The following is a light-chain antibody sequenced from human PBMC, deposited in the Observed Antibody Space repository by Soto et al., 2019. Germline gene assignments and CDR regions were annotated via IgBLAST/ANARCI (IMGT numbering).Light chain of an antibody. V-gene: IGKV1-5*01. J-gene: IGKJ1*01. Sequence: DIQMTQSPSTLSASVGDRVTITCRASQSINSWLAWYQQKPGKAPQILIYDASTLKSGVPSRFSASGSGTEFTLIISSLQPDDFATYYCQKYDSAPRTFGQGTKVEIK. CDR1: QSINSW. CDR3: QKYDSAPRT. CDR2: DAS.